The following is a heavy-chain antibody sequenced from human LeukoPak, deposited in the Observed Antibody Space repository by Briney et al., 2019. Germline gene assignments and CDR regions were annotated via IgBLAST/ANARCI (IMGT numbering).Heavy chain of an antibody. V-gene: IGHV3-21*01. CDR3: ARAPAMILRPNYMDV. D-gene: IGHD3-3*01. CDR2: ISSSSTYI. CDR1: GFTFSSYS. J-gene: IGHJ6*03. Sequence: GGSLRLSCAASGFTFSSYSMNWVRQAPGKGLEWVSFISSSSTYIYYADSMKGRFTISRDDAKSSLYLQMNSLRAEDTAVYYCARAPAMILRPNYMDVWGKGTTVTVSS.